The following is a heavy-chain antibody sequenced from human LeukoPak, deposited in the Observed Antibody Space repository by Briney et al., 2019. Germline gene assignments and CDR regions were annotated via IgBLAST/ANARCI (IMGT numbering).Heavy chain of an antibody. D-gene: IGHD6-19*01. CDR1: GASVNSGSSY. V-gene: IGHV4-61*01. Sequence: PSETLSLTCTVSGASVNSGSSYWSWIRQPPGKRLEWIGYIYYSGSTNYNPSLKSRVTISADTSKNQFSLKLSSVTAADTAVYYCASVRAVAGLDYWGQGTLVTVSS. J-gene: IGHJ4*02. CDR3: ASVRAVAGLDY. CDR2: IYYSGST.